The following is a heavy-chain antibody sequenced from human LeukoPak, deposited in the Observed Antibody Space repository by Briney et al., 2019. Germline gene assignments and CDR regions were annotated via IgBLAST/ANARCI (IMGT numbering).Heavy chain of an antibody. V-gene: IGHV4-4*02. D-gene: IGHD6-13*01. CDR3: ARVASSWYWFDP. CDR2: IHRDGRT. CDR1: GVSISSSEW. J-gene: IGHJ5*02. Sequence: PSETLSLTCAVSGVSISSSEWWIWVRQPPGQGLEWIGEIHRDGRTRYNPSLKSRVTMSIDYSKNQFSLKVSSVTAADTAVYYCARVASSWYWFDPWGQGTLVTVSS.